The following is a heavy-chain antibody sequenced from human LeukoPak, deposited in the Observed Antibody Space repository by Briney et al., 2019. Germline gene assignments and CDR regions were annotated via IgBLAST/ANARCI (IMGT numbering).Heavy chain of an antibody. J-gene: IGHJ5*02. D-gene: IGHD2-2*02. CDR2: INHSGST. Sequence: PSETLSLTCAVYGGSFSGYYWSWIRQPPGKGLEWIGEINHSGSTNYNPSLKSRVTISVDTSKNQFSLKLSSVTAADTAVYYCARGPGDGGYCSSTSCYRDNWFDPWGQGTLVTVSS. CDR3: ARGPGDGGYCSSTSCYRDNWFDP. V-gene: IGHV4-34*01. CDR1: GGSFSGYY.